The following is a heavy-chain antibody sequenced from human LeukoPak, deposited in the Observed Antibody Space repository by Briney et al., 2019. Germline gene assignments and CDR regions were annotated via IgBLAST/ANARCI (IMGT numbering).Heavy chain of an antibody. D-gene: IGHD1-26*01. J-gene: IGHJ4*02. Sequence: GGSLRLSCAASGFTFSSYGMHWVRRAPGKGLEWVAFIRYDGSNKYYADSVKGRFTISRDNSKNTLYLQMNSLRAEDTAVYYCAKESPRWWELLTARWYYFDYWGQGTLVTVSS. CDR2: IRYDGSNK. CDR1: GFTFSSYG. CDR3: AKESPRWWELLTARWYYFDY. V-gene: IGHV3-30*02.